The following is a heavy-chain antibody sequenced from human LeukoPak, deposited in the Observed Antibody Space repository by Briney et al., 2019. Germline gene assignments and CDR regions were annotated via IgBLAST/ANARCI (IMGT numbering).Heavy chain of an antibody. Sequence: GGSLRLSCTVSGFTVSSNSMSWVRQAPGKGLEWVSFIYSDNTHYSDSVKGRFTISRDNSKNTLYLQMNSLRAEDTAVYYCARLIRRKTVYYYDSSGRFDYWGQGTLVTVSS. CDR1: GFTVSSNS. CDR2: IYSDNT. D-gene: IGHD3-22*01. J-gene: IGHJ4*02. V-gene: IGHV3-53*01. CDR3: ARLIRRKTVYYYDSSGRFDY.